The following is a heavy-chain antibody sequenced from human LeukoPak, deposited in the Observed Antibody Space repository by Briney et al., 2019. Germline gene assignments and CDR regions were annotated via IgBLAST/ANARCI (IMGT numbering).Heavy chain of an antibody. D-gene: IGHD5-24*01. V-gene: IGHV1-69*05. CDR1: GGTFSSYA. Sequence: SVKVSCKASGGTFSSYAISWVRQAPGQGLEWMGGIIPIFGTANYAQKFQGRVTITTDESTSTAYMELSSLRSEDTAVYYCARVGGYNPYYFDYWAREPWSPSPQ. J-gene: IGHJ4*02. CDR3: ARVGGYNPYYFDY. CDR2: IIPIFGTA.